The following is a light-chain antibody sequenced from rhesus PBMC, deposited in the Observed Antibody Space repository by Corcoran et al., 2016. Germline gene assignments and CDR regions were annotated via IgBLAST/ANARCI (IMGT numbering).Light chain of an antibody. CDR2: SAT. CDR3: QQYNKSPYS. Sequence: DIQMTQSPSSLAVSVGDRVTITCRASQGINYYLSWFQQKPGKAPKPLVYSATSLATGVPSRLSGSGAGTDYSLTISSLQPEDLATYYCQQYNKSPYSFGQGTKVEIK. J-gene: IGKJ2*01. V-gene: IGKV1-66*01. CDR1: QGINYY.